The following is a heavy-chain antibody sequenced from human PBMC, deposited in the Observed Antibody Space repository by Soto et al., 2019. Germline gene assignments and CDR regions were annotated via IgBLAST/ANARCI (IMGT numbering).Heavy chain of an antibody. CDR3: AREPSGYCGGDCFPDY. CDR2: IYYSGGI. CDR1: GGSISSGGYY. J-gene: IGHJ4*02. Sequence: QVQLQESGPGLVKPSQTLSLACSVSGGSISSGGYYWSWIRQHPGKGLEWIGYIYYSGGIYYNPSLKSRVTISVDTSKNQFALKVSSVTAADTAVYYCAREPSGYCGGDCFPDYWGQRTHVTVSS. D-gene: IGHD2-21*02. V-gene: IGHV4-31*03.